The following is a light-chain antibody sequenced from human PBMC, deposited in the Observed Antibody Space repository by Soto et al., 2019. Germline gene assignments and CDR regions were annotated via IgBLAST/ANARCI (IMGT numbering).Light chain of an antibody. Sequence: EIVLTQSPGTLSLSLGESATLSCRASQSVSRTYLAWYQQKPGQAPRLLIYAASSRAPAIPDRFSGSGSGTDFSLPILRLEPEDAAGYYCQQYGGSPGTFGQGTKVEIK. CDR2: AAS. CDR1: QSVSRTY. V-gene: IGKV3-20*01. CDR3: QQYGGSPGT. J-gene: IGKJ1*01.